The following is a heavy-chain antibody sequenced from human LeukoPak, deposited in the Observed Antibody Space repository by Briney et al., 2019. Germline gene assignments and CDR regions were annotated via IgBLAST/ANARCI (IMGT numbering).Heavy chain of an antibody. D-gene: IGHD3-16*02. CDR1: GFSFSSYD. Sequence: GGSLRLSCAASGFSFSSYDMHWVRQAPGKGLEWVAVIWYDGSNKYHADSVKGRFTISRDNSQNTLYLKMNSLRAEDTAVYYCARDLGYPDYWGQGTLVAVSS. V-gene: IGHV3-33*01. J-gene: IGHJ4*02. CDR3: ARDLGYPDY. CDR2: IWYDGSNK.